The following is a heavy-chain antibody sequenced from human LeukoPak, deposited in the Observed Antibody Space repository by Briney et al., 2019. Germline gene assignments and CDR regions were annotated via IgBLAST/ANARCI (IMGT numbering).Heavy chain of an antibody. CDR2: ISYDGSNK. D-gene: IGHD1-1*01. J-gene: IGHJ4*02. Sequence: AGGSLRLSCAASGFTFSSYGMHWVRQAPGKGLEWVAVISYDGSNKYYADSVKGRFTISRDNAKNSLYLQMNSLRAEDTALYYCAKDLGWNVFDYWGQGTLVTVSS. CDR1: GFTFSSYG. CDR3: AKDLGWNVFDY. V-gene: IGHV3-30*18.